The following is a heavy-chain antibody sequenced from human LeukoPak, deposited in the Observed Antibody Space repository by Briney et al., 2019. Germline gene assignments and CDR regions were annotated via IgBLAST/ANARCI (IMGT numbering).Heavy chain of an antibody. D-gene: IGHD3-10*01. J-gene: IGHJ3*02. CDR2: VYYSGSI. CDR3: ARLPITMFRDASFDI. CDR1: GGSISRSSYY. V-gene: IGHV4-39*01. Sequence: SETLSLTCTVSGGSISRSSYYWGWIRQPPGKGLEWIGAVYYSGSIYYNPSLKSRVIISVDTSKNQFSLKLSSVTAAGTAVYYCARLPITMFRDASFDIWGQGTMVTVSS.